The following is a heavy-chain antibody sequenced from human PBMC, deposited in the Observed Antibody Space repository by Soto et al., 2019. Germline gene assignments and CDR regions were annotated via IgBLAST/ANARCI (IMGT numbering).Heavy chain of an antibody. Sequence: ASVKVSCKASGYTFTNYAIHWVRQAPGQRLEWMGWINTDSAKTIYSQKFQGRVTITRDTSASTAYMELSSLRSEDTSVYYCARVSFYGSGTYYAFLDSRAQGSVVTVSS. CDR2: INTDSAKT. V-gene: IGHV1-3*04. J-gene: IGHJ4*02. D-gene: IGHD3-10*01. CDR1: GYTFTNYA. CDR3: ARVSFYGSGTYYAFLDS.